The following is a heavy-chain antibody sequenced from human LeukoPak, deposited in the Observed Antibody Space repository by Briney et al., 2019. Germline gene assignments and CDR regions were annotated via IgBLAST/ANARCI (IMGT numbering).Heavy chain of an antibody. CDR1: GFTFSSYA. Sequence: PGGSLRLSCAASGFTFSSYAMSWVRQAPGKGLEWVSAISGSGGSTYYADSVKGRFTISRDNAKNSLYLQMNSLRAEDTAVYYCARGAVGYSSSWYYDYWGQGTLVTVSS. CDR3: ARGAVGYSSSWYYDY. J-gene: IGHJ4*02. CDR2: ISGSGGST. V-gene: IGHV3-23*01. D-gene: IGHD6-13*01.